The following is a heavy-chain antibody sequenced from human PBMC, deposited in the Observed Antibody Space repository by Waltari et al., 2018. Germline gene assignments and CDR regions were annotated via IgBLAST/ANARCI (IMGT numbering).Heavy chain of an antibody. V-gene: IGHV3-48*03. CDR1: GFTFFNYE. Sequence: EVQLVESGGDLVQPGGSLRLNCETSGFTFFNYELNWVRQAPWRGVEWIAYIDKSGSRTFYSDSVRGRFTSSRDDAKNSVYLQMNNLRVDDSALYYCAWGIVGATGWGQGTLVTVSS. CDR2: IDKSGSRT. CDR3: AWGIVGATG. J-gene: IGHJ4*02. D-gene: IGHD1-26*01.